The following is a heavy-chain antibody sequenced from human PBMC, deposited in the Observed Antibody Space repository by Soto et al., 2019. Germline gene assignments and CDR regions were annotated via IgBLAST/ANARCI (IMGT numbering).Heavy chain of an antibody. V-gene: IGHV6-1*01. Sequence: SQTLSLTCVISGDSVSSNSAAWNWIRQSPSRGLEWLGRTYYRSKWYNDYAVSVKSRITINPDTSKNQFSLQLNSVTPEDTAVYYCARDIVVVPAAYYYYGMDVWGQGTTVTVSS. J-gene: IGHJ6*02. CDR2: TYYRSKWYN. CDR3: ARDIVVVPAAYYYYGMDV. CDR1: GDSVSSNSAA. D-gene: IGHD2-2*01.